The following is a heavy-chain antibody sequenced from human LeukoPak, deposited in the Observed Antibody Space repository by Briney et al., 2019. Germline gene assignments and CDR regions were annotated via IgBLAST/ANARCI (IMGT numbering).Heavy chain of an antibody. CDR1: AFSFTNYA. V-gene: IGHV3-30*09. J-gene: IGHJ4*02. D-gene: IGHD1-20*01. CDR3: ATLTITGDFDY. CDR2: ISYDGRIT. Sequence: GGSLSLSCADYAFSFTNYAMDWVRQAPGKGLEWVTFISYDGRITYYADYVKGRFAISRDNSKNILYLQMNSLKPEDTSLYFCATLTITGDFDYWGQGTLVTVSS.